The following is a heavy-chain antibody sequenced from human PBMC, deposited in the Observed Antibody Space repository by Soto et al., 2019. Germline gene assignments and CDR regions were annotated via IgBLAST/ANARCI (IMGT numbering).Heavy chain of an antibody. V-gene: IGHV1-3*01. CDR1: GYTFTSYA. CDR2: INAGNGNT. D-gene: IGHD3-3*01. Sequence: QVQLVQSGAEVKKPGASVKVSCKASGYTFTSYAMHWVRQAPGQRLEWMGWINAGNGNTKYSQKFQGRVTITRDTSASTAYMELSSLRYEGTAVYYCASGYDFWSGGAYMDVWGKGTTVTVSS. J-gene: IGHJ6*03. CDR3: ASGYDFWSGGAYMDV.